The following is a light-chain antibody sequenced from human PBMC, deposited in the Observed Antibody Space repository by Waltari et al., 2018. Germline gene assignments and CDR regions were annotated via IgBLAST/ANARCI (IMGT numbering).Light chain of an antibody. V-gene: IGKV1-9*01. Sequence: DIQLTQSPSFLSASLGDRVTITCRASPGIGNSLAWYQQKPGKPPNLGIYSMSTLQSGVPSRFSGSGSVTDFNLTISSLQPDDLASYYCQHRSNWPPITFGQGTRLDIK. CDR3: QHRSNWPPIT. CDR1: PGIGNS. CDR2: SMS. J-gene: IGKJ5*01.